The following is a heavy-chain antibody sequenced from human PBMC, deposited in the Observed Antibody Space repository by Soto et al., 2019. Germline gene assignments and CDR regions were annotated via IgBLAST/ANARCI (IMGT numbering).Heavy chain of an antibody. CDR2: ISYDGSNK. D-gene: IGHD3-10*01. J-gene: IGHJ6*02. CDR1: GFTFSSYG. CDR3: AKGEYYYGSGSPYYGMDV. Sequence: GGSLRLSCAASGFTFSSYGMHWVRQAPGKGLEWVAVISYDGSNKYYADSVKGRFTISRDSSKNTLYLEMNSLRPEDTAVYYCAKGEYYYGSGSPYYGMDVWGQGTTVTVSS. V-gene: IGHV3-30*18.